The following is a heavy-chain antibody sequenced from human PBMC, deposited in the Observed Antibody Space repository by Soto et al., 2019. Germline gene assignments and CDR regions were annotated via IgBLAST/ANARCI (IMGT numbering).Heavy chain of an antibody. CDR1: GGSIRSYY. D-gene: IGHD3-10*01. CDR3: ARGSMVRGPTPFDY. CDR2: VYYSGSA. Sequence: SETLSLTCNVPGGSIRSYYWNWIRQPPGKTLEWIGDVYYSGSANYNPSLKSRVTIPVDMSKNQFSLKLNSVTAADTAVYYCARGSMVRGPTPFDYWGQGTLVTVSS. J-gene: IGHJ4*02. V-gene: IGHV4-59*01.